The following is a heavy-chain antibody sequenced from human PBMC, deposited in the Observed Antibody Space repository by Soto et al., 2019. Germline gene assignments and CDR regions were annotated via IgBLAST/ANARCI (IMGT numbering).Heavy chain of an antibody. V-gene: IGHV3-23*01. J-gene: IGHJ4*02. CDR3: AKWAYYYGSGSYYNAYFDY. D-gene: IGHD3-10*01. CDR1: GFTFSSYA. Sequence: GGSLRLSCAASGFTFSSYAMSWVRQAPGKGLEWVSAISGSGGSTYYADSVKGRFTISRDNSKNTLYLQMNSLRAEDTAVYYCAKWAYYYGSGSYYNAYFDYGGQGTLVTVSS. CDR2: ISGSGGST.